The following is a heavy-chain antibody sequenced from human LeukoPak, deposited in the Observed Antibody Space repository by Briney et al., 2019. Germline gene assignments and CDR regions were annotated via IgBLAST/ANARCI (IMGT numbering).Heavy chain of an antibody. V-gene: IGHV3-23*01. Sequence: TGGSLRLSCAASGFTFSSYAMSWVRQAPGKGLEWVSAISGSGGSTYYADSVKGRFTISRDNSKNTLYLQMNSLRAEDTAVYYCASSSVTTVTTSRYYYMDVWGKGTTVTVSS. CDR1: GFTFSSYA. CDR3: ASSSVTTVTTSRYYYMDV. CDR2: ISGSGGST. D-gene: IGHD4-17*01. J-gene: IGHJ6*03.